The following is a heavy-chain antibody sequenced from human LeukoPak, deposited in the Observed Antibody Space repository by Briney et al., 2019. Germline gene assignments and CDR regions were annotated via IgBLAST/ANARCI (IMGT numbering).Heavy chain of an antibody. J-gene: IGHJ4*02. CDR2: INPSGGSA. CDR3: ARGVPAAMTIDY. D-gene: IGHD2-2*01. Sequence: ASVKVSCKASGYTFTSYNLHWVRQAPGQGLEWMGIINPSGGSATYAQKFQGRVTITADKSTSTAYMELSSLRSEDTAVYYCARGVPAAMTIDYWGQGTLVTVSS. CDR1: GYTFTSYN. V-gene: IGHV1-46*01.